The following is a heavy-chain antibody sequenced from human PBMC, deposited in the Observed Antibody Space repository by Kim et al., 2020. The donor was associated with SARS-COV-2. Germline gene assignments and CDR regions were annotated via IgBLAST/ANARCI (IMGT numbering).Heavy chain of an antibody. CDR1: GFTYRDYD. CDR2: ISASGSTT. J-gene: IGHJ6*03. V-gene: IGHV3-23*01. D-gene: IGHD2-15*01. CDR3: VPEYCSCGTCYRYYYMD. Sequence: GGSLRLSCAASGFTYRDYDMSWVRQGPGKGLEWVSAISASGSTTYYADSVRGRFTISRDNSKNTLYLQLNSVRAEDTAVYYCVPEYCSCGTCYRYYYMD.